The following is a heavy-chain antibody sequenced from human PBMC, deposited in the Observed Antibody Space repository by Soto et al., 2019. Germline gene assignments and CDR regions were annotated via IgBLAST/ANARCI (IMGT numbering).Heavy chain of an antibody. V-gene: IGHV3-30*18. Sequence: QVQLVESGGGVVQPGRSLRLSCAASGFTFSSYGMHWVRQAPGKGLEWVAVISYDGSNKYYADSVKGRFTISRDNSKSTLYLQMNSLRAEDTAVYYCAKEWVDYGDTYYYYYGMDVWGQGTTVTVSS. CDR2: ISYDGSNK. D-gene: IGHD4-17*01. J-gene: IGHJ6*02. CDR1: GFTFSSYG. CDR3: AKEWVDYGDTYYYYYGMDV.